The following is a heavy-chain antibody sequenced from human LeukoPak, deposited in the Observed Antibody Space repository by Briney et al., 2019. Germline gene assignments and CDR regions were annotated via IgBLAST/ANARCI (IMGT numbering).Heavy chain of an antibody. CDR2: IYHSGST. Sequence: SETLSHTCAVSGYSISSGYYWGWIRQPPGRGLEWIGSIYHSGSTYYNPSLKSRVTISVDTSKNQFSLKLSSVTAADTAVYYCARDLVVVPAAILGDGMDVWGKGTTVTVSS. CDR3: ARDLVVVPAAILGDGMDV. J-gene: IGHJ6*04. CDR1: GYSISSGYY. D-gene: IGHD2-2*01. V-gene: IGHV4-38-2*02.